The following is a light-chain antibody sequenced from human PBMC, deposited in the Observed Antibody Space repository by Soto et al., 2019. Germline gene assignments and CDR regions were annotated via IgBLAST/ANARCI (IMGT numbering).Light chain of an antibody. Sequence: EIVVTQSPATMSVSPGERAPLYCRASQSVSSYLAWYQQKPGQAPRLLIYGASTRATGIPDRFSGSGSGTDFTLTISRLEPEDFAVYYCQQYGSSGTFGQGTRLEIK. CDR2: GAS. CDR3: QQYGSSGT. V-gene: IGKV3-20*01. CDR1: QSVSSY. J-gene: IGKJ5*01.